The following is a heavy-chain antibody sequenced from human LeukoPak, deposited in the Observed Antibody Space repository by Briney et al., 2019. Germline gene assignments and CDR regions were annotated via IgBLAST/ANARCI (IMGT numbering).Heavy chain of an antibody. CDR3: AKDFRIGYSAHFDY. CDR2: IYENGATT. D-gene: IGHD2-21*01. V-gene: IGHV3-23*01. J-gene: IGHJ4*02. Sequence: GGSLRLSCVVSGFTFRSLAMSWVRQAPEKGLEFVSGIYENGATTYYAASVKGRFSISRDNSKNTLYLQMDSLRGEDTAVYYCAKDFRIGYSAHFDYWGQGALVTVSS. CDR1: GFTFRSLA.